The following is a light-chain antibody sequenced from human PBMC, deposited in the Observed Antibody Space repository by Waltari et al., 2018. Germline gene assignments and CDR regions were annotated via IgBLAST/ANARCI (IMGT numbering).Light chain of an antibody. J-gene: IGLJ2*01. CDR2: DAT. V-gene: IGLV2-11*01. CDR1: SSDVGRNNT. CDR3: CSYAGRYVV. Sequence: QSALTQPPSVSGSAGPSATISCTVTSSDVGRNNTVSWYQHYPGKAPRLMLFDATERASGVPARFSGAKSGNTASLTISGLQTEDEADYYCCSYAGRYVVFGGGTKVTVL.